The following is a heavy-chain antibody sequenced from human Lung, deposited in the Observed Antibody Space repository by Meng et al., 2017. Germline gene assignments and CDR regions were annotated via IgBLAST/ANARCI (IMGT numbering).Heavy chain of an antibody. Sequence: VRLQQWGVGLLRPSETLSLTVVVSGVSFSDCYWSWIRQPQGKGLEWIGEINHSGSTNYNPSLESRATISVDTSQNNLSLKLSSVTAADSAVYYCARGPTTMAHDFDYWGQGTLVTVSS. D-gene: IGHD4-11*01. CDR3: ARGPTTMAHDFDY. CDR1: GVSFSDCY. CDR2: INHSGST. V-gene: IGHV4-34*01. J-gene: IGHJ4*02.